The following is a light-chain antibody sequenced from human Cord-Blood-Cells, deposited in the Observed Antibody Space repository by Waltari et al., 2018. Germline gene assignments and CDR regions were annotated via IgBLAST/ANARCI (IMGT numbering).Light chain of an antibody. V-gene: IGKV3-20*01. CDR2: GAS. CDR3: QQYGSSPYT. J-gene: IGKJ2*01. CDR1: QSVSSSY. Sequence: EIVLTQSPGTLSLSPGERATLYCRASQSVSSSYLALYQQKPGQAPRLLIYGASSRATGIPDRFSGSGSGTDFTLTISRLEPEDFAVYYCQQYGSSPYTFGQGTKLEIK.